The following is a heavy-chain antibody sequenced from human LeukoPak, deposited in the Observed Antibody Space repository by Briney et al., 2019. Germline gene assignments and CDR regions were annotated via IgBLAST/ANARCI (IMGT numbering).Heavy chain of an antibody. Sequence: PSETLSLTCTVSGGSISSYYWSWIRQPPGKGLEWIGYIFYSGSTYYNPSLKSRVTMSVDTSKNQFSLKLSSVTAADTAVYYCAREGGFYRPLDYSGQGTLVTVSS. CDR2: IFYSGST. D-gene: IGHD3-3*01. J-gene: IGHJ4*02. CDR1: GGSISSYY. CDR3: AREGGFYRPLDY. V-gene: IGHV4-59*12.